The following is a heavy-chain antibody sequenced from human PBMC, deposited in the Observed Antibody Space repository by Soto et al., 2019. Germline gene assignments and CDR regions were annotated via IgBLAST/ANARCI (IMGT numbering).Heavy chain of an antibody. V-gene: IGHV4-59*08. J-gene: IGHJ4*02. CDR2: IYYSGST. Sequence: SETLSVTCTVAGGSISSYYWSWIRQPPGKGLEWIGYIYYSGSTNYNPSLKSRVTISVDTSKNQFSLKLSSVTAADPAVYYCARHGEGDYFDYWGQGTLVTVS. CDR1: GGSISSYY. CDR3: ARHGEGDYFDY.